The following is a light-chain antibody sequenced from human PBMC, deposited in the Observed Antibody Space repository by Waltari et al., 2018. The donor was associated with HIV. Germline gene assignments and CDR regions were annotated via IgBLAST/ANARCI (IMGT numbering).Light chain of an antibody. Sequence: QSALTQPASVSGSPGQSITISCTGTSSDVGGYNYVSWYQQHPGKAPKLMIYDVSNRPSGVSNRFSGSKSGNTASLTISGLRADDEADYYCSSYTSSSTVVFAGGTNLTVL. CDR3: SSYTSSSTVV. J-gene: IGLJ2*01. CDR2: DVS. CDR1: SSDVGGYNY. V-gene: IGLV2-14*01.